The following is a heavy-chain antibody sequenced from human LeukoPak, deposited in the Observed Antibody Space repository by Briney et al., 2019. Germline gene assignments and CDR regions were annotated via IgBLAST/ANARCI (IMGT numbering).Heavy chain of an antibody. D-gene: IGHD3-3*01. V-gene: IGHV3-21*01. Sequence: GGSLRLSCAASGFTFSSYSMNWVRQAPGKGLEWVSSISSSSYIYYADSVKGRFTISRDNAKNSLYLQMNSLRAEDTAVYYCARGFGVVITKLNWFDPWGQGTLVTVSS. CDR1: GFTFSSYS. CDR3: ARGFGVVITKLNWFDP. CDR2: ISSSSYI. J-gene: IGHJ5*02.